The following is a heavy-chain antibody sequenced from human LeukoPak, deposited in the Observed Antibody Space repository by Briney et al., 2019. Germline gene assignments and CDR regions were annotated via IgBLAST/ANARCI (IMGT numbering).Heavy chain of an antibody. D-gene: IGHD1-26*01. CDR1: GLTFSNYA. CDR3: AKDHSSGSYDY. Sequence: GGSLRLSCAASGLTFSNYAMHWVRQAPGKGLEWVAVISYDGSKKYYTDSVKGRFTISRDNSKNTLYLQMNSLRAEDTAVYYCAKDHSSGSYDYWGQGTLVTVSS. CDR2: ISYDGSKK. V-gene: IGHV3-30-3*01. J-gene: IGHJ4*02.